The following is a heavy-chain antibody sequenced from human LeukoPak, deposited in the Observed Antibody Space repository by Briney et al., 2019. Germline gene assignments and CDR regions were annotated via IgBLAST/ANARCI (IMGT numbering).Heavy chain of an antibody. J-gene: IGHJ6*03. D-gene: IGHD3-3*01. CDR3: ASTFGVVYYYMDV. CDR2: IIPIFGTA. V-gene: IGHV1-69*05. Sequence: GASVRVSCTASGGTFSSYAISWVRQAPGQGLEWMGGIIPIFGTANYAQKFQGRVTITTDESTSTAYMELSSLRSEDTAVYYCASTFGVVYYYMDVWGKGTTVTVSS. CDR1: GGTFSSYA.